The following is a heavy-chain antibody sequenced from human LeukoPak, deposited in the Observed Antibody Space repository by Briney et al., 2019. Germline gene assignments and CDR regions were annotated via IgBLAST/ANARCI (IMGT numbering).Heavy chain of an antibody. J-gene: IGHJ4*02. CDR1: GFTFSSYG. CDR2: IWYDGSNK. D-gene: IGHD2-2*01. V-gene: IGHV3-33*01. Sequence: GGSLRLSCAASGFTFSSYGMHWVRQAPGKGLGWVAVIWYDGSNKYYADSVKGRFTISRDNSKNTLYLQMNSLRAEDTAVYYCARDRCSSTSFGASLAHYWGQGTLVTVSS. CDR3: ARDRCSSTSFGASLAHY.